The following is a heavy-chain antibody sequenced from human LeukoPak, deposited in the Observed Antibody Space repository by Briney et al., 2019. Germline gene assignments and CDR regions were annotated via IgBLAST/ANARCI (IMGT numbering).Heavy chain of an antibody. CDR1: GFTFSSYA. Sequence: GGSLRLSCAASGFTFSSYAMHWVRQAPGKGLEWVAVISYDGSNKYYAGSVKGRFTISRDNSKNTLYLQMNSLRAEDTAVYYCARDLPMYSSSWNDAFDIWGQGTMVTVSS. D-gene: IGHD6-13*01. J-gene: IGHJ3*02. CDR3: ARDLPMYSSSWNDAFDI. CDR2: ISYDGSNK. V-gene: IGHV3-30-3*01.